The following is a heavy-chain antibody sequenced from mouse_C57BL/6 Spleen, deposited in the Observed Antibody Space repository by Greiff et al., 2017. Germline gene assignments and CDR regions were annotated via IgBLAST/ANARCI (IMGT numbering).Heavy chain of an antibody. CDR2: IDPEDGDT. V-gene: IGHV14-1*01. J-gene: IGHJ3*01. D-gene: IGHD1-1*01. CDR1: GFNIKDYY. Sequence: EVHLVESGAELVRPGASVKLSCTASGFNIKDYYMHWVKQRPEQGLEWIGRIDPEDGDTEYAPKFQGKATMPADTSSNTAYLPLSSLTSEDTAVYYCTKVYGSSYALFAGWGKGTLVTVSA. CDR3: TKVYGSSYALFAG.